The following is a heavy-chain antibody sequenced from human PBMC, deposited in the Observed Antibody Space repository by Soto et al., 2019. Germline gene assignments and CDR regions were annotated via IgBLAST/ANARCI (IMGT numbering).Heavy chain of an antibody. V-gene: IGHV4-34*01. Sequence: SETLSLTCAVYGGSFSGYYWTWIRQPPGTGLEWIGEINHSGSTNYNPSLKSRVTISVDTSKNQFSLKLTSVTAADTAVYYCARDKITGLFDYWGQGTLATV. CDR1: GGSFSGYY. CDR3: ARDKITGLFDY. CDR2: INHSGST. D-gene: IGHD2-8*02. J-gene: IGHJ4*02.